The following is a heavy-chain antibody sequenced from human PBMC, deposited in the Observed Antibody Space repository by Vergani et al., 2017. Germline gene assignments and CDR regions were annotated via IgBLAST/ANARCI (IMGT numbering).Heavy chain of an antibody. Sequence: VQLVESGGGVVQPGRSLRLSCAASGFTFSSYDMHWVRQATGKGLEWVSAIGTACDTYYPGSVKGRFTISRENAKNSLYLQMNSLRAGDTAVYYCARVMWGALDYWGQGTLVTVSS. V-gene: IGHV3-13*04. D-gene: IGHD1-26*01. CDR3: ARVMWGALDY. CDR1: GFTFSSYD. J-gene: IGHJ4*02. CDR2: IGTACDT.